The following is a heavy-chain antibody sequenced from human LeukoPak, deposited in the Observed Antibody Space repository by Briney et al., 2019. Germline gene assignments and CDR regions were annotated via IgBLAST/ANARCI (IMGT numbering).Heavy chain of an antibody. CDR2: IYYGEST. CDR3: ARDLYSNYAFGY. Sequence: SETLSLTCTVSGGSISSSSYYWGWIRQPPGMGLEWIGTIYYGESTYYNPSLKSRVTISVDTSKNQFSLKLSSVTAADTAVYYCARDLYSNYAFGYWGQGTLVTVSS. V-gene: IGHV4-39*01. J-gene: IGHJ4*02. D-gene: IGHD4-11*01. CDR1: GGSISSSSYY.